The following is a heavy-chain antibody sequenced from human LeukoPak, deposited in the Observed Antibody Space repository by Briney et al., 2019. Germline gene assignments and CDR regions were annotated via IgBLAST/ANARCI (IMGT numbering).Heavy chain of an antibody. D-gene: IGHD3-22*01. V-gene: IGHV4-30-2*01. CDR2: IYHSGST. J-gene: IGHJ3*02. Sequence: PSETLSLTCTVSGGSISSGGYSWSWIRQPPGKGLEWIGYIYHSGSTYYNPSLKSRVTISVDTSKNQFSLKLSSVTAADTAVYYCARVTDQTTMIVVADAFDIWGQGTMVTVSS. CDR3: ARVTDQTTMIVVADAFDI. CDR1: GGSISSGGYS.